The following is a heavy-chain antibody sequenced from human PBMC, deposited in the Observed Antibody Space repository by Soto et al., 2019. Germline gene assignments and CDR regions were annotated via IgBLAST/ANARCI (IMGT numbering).Heavy chain of an antibody. V-gene: IGHV3-23*01. J-gene: IGHJ1*01. CDR3: AKGVRRYYDILTGYPEYFQH. CDR1: GFTFSSYA. D-gene: IGHD3-9*01. Sequence: GGSLRLSCAASGFTFSSYAMSWVRQAPGKGLEWVSAISGSGGSTYYADSVKGRFTISRDNSKNTLYLQMNSLRAEDTAVYYCAKGVRRYYDILTGYPEYFQHWGQGTLVTVSS. CDR2: ISGSGGST.